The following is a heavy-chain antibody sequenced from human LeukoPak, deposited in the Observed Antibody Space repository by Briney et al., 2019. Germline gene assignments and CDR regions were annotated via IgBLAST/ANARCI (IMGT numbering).Heavy chain of an antibody. CDR2: IYYSGGT. CDR3: ASLDVVNYDFDY. J-gene: IGHJ4*02. D-gene: IGHD5-24*01. Sequence: KPSETLSLTCTVSGGSIIGYYWTWIRQPPGKGLEWIAYIYYSGGTNYNPSLKSRVTISVDTSKNQFSLKLTSVTAADTAVYYCASLDVVNYDFDYWGQGTQVTVSS. V-gene: IGHV4-59*08. CDR1: GGSIIGYY.